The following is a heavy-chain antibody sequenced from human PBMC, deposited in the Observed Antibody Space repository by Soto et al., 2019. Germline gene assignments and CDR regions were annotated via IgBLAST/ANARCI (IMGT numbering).Heavy chain of an antibody. Sequence: SETLSLTCGVSGGSITTNNWWGWVRQPPGTGLEWLGEIYHSGTTNYNASLKNRVTISVDKSKNHFSLNLNSVTAADSAVYYCARWDFGNPYFFDYWGQGILVTVSS. D-gene: IGHD3-3*01. CDR1: GGSITTNNW. CDR3: ARWDFGNPYFFDY. CDR2: IYHSGTT. V-gene: IGHV4-4*02. J-gene: IGHJ4*02.